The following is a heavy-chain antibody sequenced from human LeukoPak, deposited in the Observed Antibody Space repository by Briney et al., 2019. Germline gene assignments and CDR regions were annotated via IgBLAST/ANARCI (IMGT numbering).Heavy chain of an antibody. CDR3: AKDGRYFDWLFPRNPSDY. CDR2: ISYDGSNK. D-gene: IGHD3-9*01. J-gene: IGHJ4*02. CDR1: GFTFSSYG. V-gene: IGHV3-30*18. Sequence: PGGSLRLSCAASGFTFSSYGMHWVRQAPGKGLEWVAVISYDGSNKYYADSVKGRFTISRDNSKNTLYLQMNSLRAEDTAVYYCAKDGRYFDWLFPRNPSDYWGQGTLVTVSS.